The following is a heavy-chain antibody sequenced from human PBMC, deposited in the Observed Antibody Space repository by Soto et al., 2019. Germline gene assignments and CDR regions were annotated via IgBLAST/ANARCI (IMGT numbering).Heavy chain of an antibody. D-gene: IGHD3-10*01. Sequence: GGSLRLSCAASGFTFSSYSMNWVRQAPGKGLEWVSSISSSSSYIYYADSVKGRFTISRDNAKNSLYLQMNSLRAEDTAVYYCASPPSYSSGSSGAFDIWGQGTMVTVSS. CDR2: ISSSSSYI. CDR1: GFTFSSYS. V-gene: IGHV3-21*01. CDR3: ASPPSYSSGSSGAFDI. J-gene: IGHJ3*02.